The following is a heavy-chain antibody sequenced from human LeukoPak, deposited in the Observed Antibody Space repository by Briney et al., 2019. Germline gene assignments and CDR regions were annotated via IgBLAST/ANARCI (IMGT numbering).Heavy chain of an antibody. V-gene: IGHV1-69*04. J-gene: IGHJ4*02. CDR3: ASPHDYGDYDLDY. D-gene: IGHD4-17*01. CDR2: IIPILGIA. CDR1: GGTFSSYA. Sequence: GASVKVSCKASGGTFSSYAISWVRQAPGQGLEWMGRIIPILGIANYAQKFQGRVTITADKSTSTAYMELSSLRSEDTAVYYCASPHDYGDYDLDYWGQGTLVTVSS.